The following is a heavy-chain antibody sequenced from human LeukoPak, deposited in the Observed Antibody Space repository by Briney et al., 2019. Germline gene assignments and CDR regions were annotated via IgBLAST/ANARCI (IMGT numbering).Heavy chain of an antibody. J-gene: IGHJ4*02. Sequence: PGGSLRLSCAASGFTFNSYAMSWVRQAPGKGLEWVSGISGSGGSTYYADSVKGRFTISRDNSKNTLYLQMNSLRAEDTAVYYRAKAAEPHYYDSSGYVNYWGQGTLVTVSS. CDR1: GFTFNSYA. CDR3: AKAAEPHYYDSSGYVNY. V-gene: IGHV3-23*01. D-gene: IGHD3-22*01. CDR2: ISGSGGST.